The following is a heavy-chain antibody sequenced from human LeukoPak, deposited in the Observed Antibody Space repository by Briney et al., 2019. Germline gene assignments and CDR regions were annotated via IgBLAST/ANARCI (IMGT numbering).Heavy chain of an antibody. J-gene: IGHJ3*02. CDR2: ISAYNGNT. D-gene: IGHD3-22*01. CDR3: ARAVGEKYYYDSSGPQMAFDI. CDR1: GYTFTSYG. Sequence: AASVKVSCKASGYTFTSYGISWVRQAPGQGLEWMGWISAYNGNTNYAQKLQGRVTMTTDTSTSTAYMELRSLRSDDTAVYYCARAVGEKYYYDSSGPQMAFDIWGQGTMVTVSS. V-gene: IGHV1-18*01.